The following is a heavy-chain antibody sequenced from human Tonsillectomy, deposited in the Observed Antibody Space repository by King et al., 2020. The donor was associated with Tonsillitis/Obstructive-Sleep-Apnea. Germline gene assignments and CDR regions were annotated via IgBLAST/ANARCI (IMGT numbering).Heavy chain of an antibody. CDR1: GGSFSGYY. CDR2: INHSGST. CDR3: AREDIVPVPFVMGGGFDY. Sequence: VQLQQWGAGLLKPSETLSLTCAVYGGSFSGYYWSWIRQPPGKGLEWIGEINHSGSTNYNPSLKSRVTISVDTSKKQFSLKLSSVTAADTAVYYCAREDIVPVPFVMGGGFDYWGQGTLVTVSS. D-gene: IGHD2-8*01. J-gene: IGHJ4*02. V-gene: IGHV4-34*01.